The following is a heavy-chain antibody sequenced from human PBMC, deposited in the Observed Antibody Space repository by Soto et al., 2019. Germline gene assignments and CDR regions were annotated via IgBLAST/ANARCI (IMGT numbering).Heavy chain of an antibody. CDR3: ATIGVSGYLAV. CDR2: ISHSGST. J-gene: IGHJ6*02. D-gene: IGHD3-16*02. V-gene: IGHV4-31*03. CDR1: GADINSGGFT. Sequence: SETLSLTCSVSGADINSGGFTWTWIRQHAGKGLEWPGYISHSGSTDYNPSLKSRLSISGDTSKNHFSLTLTSVTAADAAVYYCATIGVSGYLAVWGQGTTVTVSS.